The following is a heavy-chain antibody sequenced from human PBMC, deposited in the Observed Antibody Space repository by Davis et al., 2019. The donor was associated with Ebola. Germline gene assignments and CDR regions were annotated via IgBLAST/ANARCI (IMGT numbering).Heavy chain of an antibody. CDR3: ARGDSYYDPGGYYAGPEAPDH. CDR1: GGSISSGGYY. J-gene: IGHJ4*02. D-gene: IGHD3-22*01. Sequence: SETLSLTCTVSGGSISSGGYYWTWIRQRPGKGLEWMGDIFYTGPTFYNPSLKSRVTISVDTSKNQFSLKLSSVTAADTAVYYCARGDSYYDPGGYYAGPEAPDHWGQGTLVSVSS. CDR2: IFYTGPT. V-gene: IGHV4-30-4*08.